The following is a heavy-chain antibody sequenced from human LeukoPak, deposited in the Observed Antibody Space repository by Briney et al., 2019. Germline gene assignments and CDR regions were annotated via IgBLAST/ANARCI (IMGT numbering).Heavy chain of an antibody. V-gene: IGHV1-18*01. Sequence: ASVKVSCKASGYTFTSYGISWVRQAPGQGLEWMGWISAYNGNTNYAQKLQGRVTMTTDTSTSTAYMELRSLRSDDTAVYYCVRDLSTVTTPYFDFWAQGTLVTVSS. D-gene: IGHD4-17*01. CDR1: GYTFTSYG. J-gene: IGHJ4*02. CDR2: ISAYNGNT. CDR3: VRDLSTVTTPYFDF.